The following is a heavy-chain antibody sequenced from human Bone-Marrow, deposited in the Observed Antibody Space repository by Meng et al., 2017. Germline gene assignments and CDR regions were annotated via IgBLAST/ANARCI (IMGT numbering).Heavy chain of an antibody. CDR1: GFTFSDYY. CDR2: ISSSGTAI. D-gene: IGHD5-24*01. Sequence: GGSLRLSCAASGFTFSDYYMSWIRQAPGKGLEWVSYISSSGTAIYYADSVKGRFTISRDTAKNSLYLQMNSLRGEDTAVYYCARDPRRRSYYYNGMDVWGQGTTVTVSS. CDR3: ARDPRRRSYYYNGMDV. V-gene: IGHV3-11*04. J-gene: IGHJ6*02.